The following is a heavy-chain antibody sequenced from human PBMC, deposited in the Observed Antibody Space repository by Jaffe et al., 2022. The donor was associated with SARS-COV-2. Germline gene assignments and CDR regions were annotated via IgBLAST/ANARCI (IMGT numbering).Heavy chain of an antibody. Sequence: QVQLQESGPGLVKPSETLSLTCTVSGGSISSYYWSWIRQPPGKGLEWIGYIYYSGSTNYNPSLKSRVTISVDTSKNQFSLKLSSVTAADTAVYYCARDGGEMATILGSSNYYYYYMDVWGKGTTVTVSS. V-gene: IGHV4-59*01. J-gene: IGHJ6*03. CDR3: ARDGGEMATILGSSNYYYYYMDV. D-gene: IGHD5-12*01. CDR1: GGSISSYY. CDR2: IYYSGST.